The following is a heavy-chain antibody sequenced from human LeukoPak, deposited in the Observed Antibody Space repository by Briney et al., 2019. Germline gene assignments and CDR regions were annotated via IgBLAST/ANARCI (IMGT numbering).Heavy chain of an antibody. J-gene: IGHJ4*02. V-gene: IGHV3-64D*06. CDR2: ISSNGGST. D-gene: IGHD3-10*01. CDR3: VKSGSYYNEPYYFDY. Sequence: PGGSLRLSCSASGYTFSRYATHWVRQAPGKGLEYVSGISSNGGSTYYADSVKGRFTISRDNSKNTLYLQMSSLRAEDTAVYYCVKSGSYYNEPYYFDYWGQGTLVTVSS. CDR1: GYTFSRYA.